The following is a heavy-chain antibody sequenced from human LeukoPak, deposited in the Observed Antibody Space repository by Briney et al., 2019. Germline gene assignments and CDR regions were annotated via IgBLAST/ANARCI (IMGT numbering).Heavy chain of an antibody. D-gene: IGHD3-10*01. CDR3: ARDSGTTGEVKFDP. V-gene: IGHV4-4*07. J-gene: IGHJ5*02. CDR2: ISGSGTI. CDR1: GGSINSY. Sequence: SETLSLTCTVPGGSINSYWSWIRQPAGKGLEWIGRISGSGTITYNPALQSRLSISIDTSKNQFSLKLMSVTAADTAVYYCARDSGTTGEVKFDPWGQGTLVTVSS.